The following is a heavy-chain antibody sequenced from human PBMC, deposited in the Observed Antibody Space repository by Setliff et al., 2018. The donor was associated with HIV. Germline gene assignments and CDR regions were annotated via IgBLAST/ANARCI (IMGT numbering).Heavy chain of an antibody. CDR2: IIPILGIA. J-gene: IGHJ4*02. V-gene: IGHV1-69*10. CDR3: ASPTAIPH. Sequence: SVKVSCKASGGTFSSYAISWVRQAPGQGLEWMGGIIPILGIANYAQKFQGRVTITTDESTNTAYMELSSLRSEDTAVYYCASPTAIPHWGQGTLVTVSS. D-gene: IGHD2-21*02. CDR1: GGTFSSYA.